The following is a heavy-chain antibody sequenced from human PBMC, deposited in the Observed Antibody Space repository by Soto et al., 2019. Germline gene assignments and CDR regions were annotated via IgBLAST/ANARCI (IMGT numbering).Heavy chain of an antibody. Sequence: QVQVVQSGGEVRRPGSSVKVSCKASGDTFKNCVISWVRQAPGQGLEWMGGIIPLFGTTDFAQRFQGRFTITTDESTTTAYMELSRLRSEDTATYYCATELGFGKLSVVWGQGTTVIVSS. V-gene: IGHV1-69*01. J-gene: IGHJ6*02. CDR1: GDTFKNCV. CDR2: IIPLFGTT. D-gene: IGHD3-10*01. CDR3: ATELGFGKLSVV.